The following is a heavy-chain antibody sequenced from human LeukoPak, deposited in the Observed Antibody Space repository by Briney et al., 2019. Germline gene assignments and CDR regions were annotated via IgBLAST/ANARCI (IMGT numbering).Heavy chain of an antibody. CDR1: GYTFTSYG. Sequence: ASVKVSCKASGYTFTSYGISWARQAPGRGLEWMGWISAYNGNTNYAQKLQGRVTMTTDTSTSTAYMELRSLRSDDTAVYYCARDLSEGPASNYYYYYYMDVWGKGTTVTVSS. CDR2: ISAYNGNT. J-gene: IGHJ6*03. V-gene: IGHV1-18*01. D-gene: IGHD3-3*01. CDR3: ARDLSEGPASNYYYYYYMDV.